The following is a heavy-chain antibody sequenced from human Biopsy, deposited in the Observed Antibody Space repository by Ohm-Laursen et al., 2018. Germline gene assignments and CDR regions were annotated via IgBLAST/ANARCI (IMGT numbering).Heavy chain of an antibody. J-gene: IGHJ1*01. D-gene: IGHD4-23*01. V-gene: IGHV4-59*11. CDR2: ISHTGYT. CDR3: ARGSNEYGGLYFPH. Sequence: GTLSLTWTVSGGSFTGHYWTWIRQPPGKGLEWIGHISHTGYTSYKSSLKSRVTISLGTSRKHFSLRLTSLAAADTAVYYCARGSNEYGGLYFPHWGQGTPVTVSS. CDR1: GGSFTGHY.